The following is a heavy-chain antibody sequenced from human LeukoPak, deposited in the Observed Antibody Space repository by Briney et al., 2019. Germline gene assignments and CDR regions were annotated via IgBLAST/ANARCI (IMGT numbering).Heavy chain of an antibody. D-gene: IGHD4-17*01. CDR3: ARQWETTVLYYYYGMDV. CDR1: GGSISSSSYY. J-gene: IGHJ6*02. CDR2: IYSSGST. V-gene: IGHV4-39*01. Sequence: SETLSLTCTVSGGSISSSSYYWGWMRQPPGKGLEWFGSIYSSGSTYYNPSLKGRVTISVDTSKNQFSLKLSSVTAADTAVYYCARQWETTVLYYYYGMDVWGQGTTVTVSS.